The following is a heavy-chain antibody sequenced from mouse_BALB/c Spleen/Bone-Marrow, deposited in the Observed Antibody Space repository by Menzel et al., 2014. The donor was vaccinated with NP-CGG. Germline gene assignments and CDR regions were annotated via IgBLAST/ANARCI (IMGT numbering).Heavy chain of an antibody. CDR3: ATYDGYCFDY. V-gene: IGHV3-8*02. D-gene: IGHD2-3*01. Sequence: EVKVVESGPSLVKPSQTLSLTCSVTGDSITSGYWNWIRKFPGNKLEYMGYISYSGNTYYNPSLKSRITITRDTSKNQYYLQLNSVTTEDTATYYCATYDGYCFDYWGQGTTLTVSS. CDR2: ISYSGNT. J-gene: IGHJ2*01. CDR1: GDSITSGY.